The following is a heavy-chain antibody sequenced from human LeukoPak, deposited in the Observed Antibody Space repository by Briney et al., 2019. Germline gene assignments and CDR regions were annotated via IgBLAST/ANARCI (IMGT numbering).Heavy chain of an antibody. CDR2: ITSGSDTR. V-gene: IGHV3-48*01. CDR3: ARAPTAGLIYYFDY. CDR1: GFSSSRYT. Sequence: GGSLRLSCAASGFSSSRYTMSWVRQAPGKGLEWVSYITSGSDTRYYADSVKGRFTISRDDAKSSLYLQVNSLRAEDTAVYYCARAPTAGLIYYFDYWGQGTLVTVSS. J-gene: IGHJ4*02. D-gene: IGHD2-8*01.